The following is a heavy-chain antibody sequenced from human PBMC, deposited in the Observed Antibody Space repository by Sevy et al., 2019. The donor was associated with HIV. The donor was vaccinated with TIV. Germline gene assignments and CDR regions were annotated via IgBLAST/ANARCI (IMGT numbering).Heavy chain of an antibody. CDR1: GYTFTTYY. V-gene: IGHV1-46*01. Sequence: GESLKISCKASGYTFTTYYIHWVRQAPGQGLEWMGLIDPSGSTRYAQKFQGRVSMTGDTSTTTLYMELSSLTSEDTAGYYCARDRDLSGSYLEYYYYAMDVWGQGTTVTVSS. CDR3: ARDRDLSGSYLEYYYYAMDV. D-gene: IGHD1-26*01. J-gene: IGHJ6*02. CDR2: IDPSGST.